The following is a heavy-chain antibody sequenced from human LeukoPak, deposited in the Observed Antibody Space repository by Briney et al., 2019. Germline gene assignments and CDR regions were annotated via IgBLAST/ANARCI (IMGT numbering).Heavy chain of an antibody. CDR3: ARVAVTAMKYYFDY. D-gene: IGHD5-18*01. V-gene: IGHV4-59*01. CDR2: IYYSGST. CDR1: GGSISSYY. Sequence: PSETLSLTCTVSGGSISSYYWSWIRQPPGKGLEWIGYIYYSGSTNYNPSLKSRVTISVDTSKNQFSLKLSSVTAADTAVYYCARVAVTAMKYYFDYWGQGTLVTVSS. J-gene: IGHJ4*02.